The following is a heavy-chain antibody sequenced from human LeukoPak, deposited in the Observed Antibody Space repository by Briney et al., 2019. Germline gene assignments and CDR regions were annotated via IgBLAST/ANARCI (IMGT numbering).Heavy chain of an antibody. CDR2: IKSKTDGGTT. D-gene: IGHD3-10*01. Sequence: NPGGSLRLSCAASGFTFSNAWMSWVRQAPGKGLEWVGRIKSKTDGGTTDYAAPVKGRSTISRDDSKNTLYLQMNSLKTEDTAVYYCTTWIGEFDAFDIWGQGTMVTVSS. V-gene: IGHV3-15*01. CDR3: TTWIGEFDAFDI. CDR1: GFTFSNAW. J-gene: IGHJ3*02.